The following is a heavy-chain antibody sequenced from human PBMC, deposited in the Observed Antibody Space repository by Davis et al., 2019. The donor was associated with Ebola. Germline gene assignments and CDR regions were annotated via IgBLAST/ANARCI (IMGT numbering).Heavy chain of an antibody. J-gene: IGHJ6*02. V-gene: IGHV3-30-3*01. D-gene: IGHD3-22*01. Sequence: GESLKISCAASGFTFSSYAMHWVRQAPGKGLEWVAVISYDGSNKYYADSVKGRFTISRDNSKNTLYLQMNSLRAEDTAVYYCARDVTYYYDSSGYSYYYYYGMDVWGQGTTVTVSS. CDR3: ARDVTYYYDSSGYSYYYYYGMDV. CDR1: GFTFSSYA. CDR2: ISYDGSNK.